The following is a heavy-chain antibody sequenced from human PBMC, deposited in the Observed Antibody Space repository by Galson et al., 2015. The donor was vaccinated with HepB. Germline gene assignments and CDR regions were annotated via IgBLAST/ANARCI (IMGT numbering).Heavy chain of an antibody. D-gene: IGHD3-22*01. CDR2: IYSGGST. CDR3: ARGNYYDSSGYEYYFDY. J-gene: IGHJ4*02. CDR1: GFTVSSNY. Sequence: SLRLSCAASGFTVSSNYMSWVRQAPGKGLEWVSVIYSGGSTYYADSVKGRFTISRDNSKYTLYLQMNSLRAEDTAVYYCARGNYYDSSGYEYYFDYWGQGTLVTVSS. V-gene: IGHV3-53*01.